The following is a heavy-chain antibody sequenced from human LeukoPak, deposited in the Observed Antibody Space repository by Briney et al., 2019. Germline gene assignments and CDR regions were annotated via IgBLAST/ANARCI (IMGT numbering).Heavy chain of an antibody. J-gene: IGHJ3*02. V-gene: IGHV3-21*01. CDR1: GFTFNTYT. D-gene: IGHD6-19*01. CDR2: ISSSSIYI. Sequence: GGSLRLSCAASGFTFNTYTINWVRPAPGEGLEWVSSISSSSIYIYYADSLKGRFTISRDNAQNSLYLHIDSLRAEDTAVYYCARGRVGKWLFDVFDIWGQGTMVTVSS. CDR3: ARGRVGKWLFDVFDI.